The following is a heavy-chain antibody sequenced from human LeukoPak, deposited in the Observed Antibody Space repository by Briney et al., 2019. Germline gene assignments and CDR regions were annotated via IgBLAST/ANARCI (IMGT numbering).Heavy chain of an antibody. V-gene: IGHV3-33*01. D-gene: IGHD3-10*01. Sequence: PGRSLRLSCAASGFTFSSYGMHWVRQAPGKGLEWVAVIWYDGSNKYYADSVKGRFTISRGNSKNTLYLQMNSLRSEDTAVYYCARPSYYYGSGSYYPFDDWGQGTLVTVSS. CDR1: GFTFSSYG. J-gene: IGHJ4*02. CDR3: ARPSYYYGSGSYYPFDD. CDR2: IWYDGSNK.